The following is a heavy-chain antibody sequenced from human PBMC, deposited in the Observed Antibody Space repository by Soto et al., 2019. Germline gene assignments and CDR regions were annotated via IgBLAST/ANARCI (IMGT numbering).Heavy chain of an antibody. V-gene: IGHV3-33*01. Sequence: QVQLVESGGGVVQPGRSLRLSCAASGFTFSSYSMHWVRQAPGKGLEWVAVIWYDGSNKYYADSVKGRFTISRDNSKNTLYLQMNSLRAEDTAVYYCARDSGSYLRWGQGTLVTVSS. CDR3: ARDSGSYLR. CDR2: IWYDGSNK. J-gene: IGHJ4*02. CDR1: GFTFSSYS. D-gene: IGHD1-26*01.